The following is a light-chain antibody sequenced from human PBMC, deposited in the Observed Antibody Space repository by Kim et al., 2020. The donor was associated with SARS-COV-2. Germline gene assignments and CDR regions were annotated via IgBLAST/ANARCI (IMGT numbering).Light chain of an antibody. Sequence: ASVGDRVTITCRASQSINNWLAWYQQKPGKAPKLVIYKASSLESGVPARFSGSGSGTEFTLTITSLQPEDFATYFCQQYKSFPRTFGQGTKVDIK. CDR3: QQYKSFPRT. CDR2: KAS. CDR1: QSINNW. J-gene: IGKJ1*01. V-gene: IGKV1-5*03.